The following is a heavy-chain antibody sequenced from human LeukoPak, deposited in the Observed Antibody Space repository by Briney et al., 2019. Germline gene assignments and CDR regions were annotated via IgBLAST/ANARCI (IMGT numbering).Heavy chain of an antibody. CDR3: AKYSYYDILTGSFDI. V-gene: IGHV3-9*01. CDR1: GFTFDDYA. Sequence: GGSLRLSCAASGFTFDDYAMPWVRQAPGKGLEWISGISWNSGSIGYADSVKGRFTISRDNAKNSLYLQMNSLRAEDTALYYCAKYSYYDILTGSFDIWGQGTMVTVSS. J-gene: IGHJ3*02. CDR2: ISWNSGSI. D-gene: IGHD3-9*01.